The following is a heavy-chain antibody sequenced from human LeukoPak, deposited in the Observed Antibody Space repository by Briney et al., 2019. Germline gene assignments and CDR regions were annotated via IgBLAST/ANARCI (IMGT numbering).Heavy chain of an antibody. J-gene: IGHJ4*02. Sequence: PSETLSLTCTVSGGSISSYYWSWIRQPPGKGPEWIGYIYYSGSTNYNTSLKSRVTISVDTSKNQFSLKLSSVTAADTAVYYCATSKWGPYYFDYWGQGTLVTVSS. CDR2: IYYSGST. V-gene: IGHV4-59*01. CDR1: GGSISSYY. CDR3: ATSKWGPYYFDY. D-gene: IGHD1-26*01.